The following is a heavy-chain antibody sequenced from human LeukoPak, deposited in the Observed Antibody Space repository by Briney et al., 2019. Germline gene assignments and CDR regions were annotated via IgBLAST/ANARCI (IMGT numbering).Heavy chain of an antibody. D-gene: IGHD1-14*01. V-gene: IGHV3-20*01. J-gene: IGHJ3*02. Sequence: GGSLRLSCAASGFTFDDYGMAWLRLVPEKGLEWVSGINWKAANTAYADSVKGRFTISRDNAKNSLYLQMNSLRADDTALYHCARWGAEESDHHAFDMWGQGTMVTVSS. CDR1: GFTFDDYG. CDR2: INWKAANT. CDR3: ARWGAEESDHHAFDM.